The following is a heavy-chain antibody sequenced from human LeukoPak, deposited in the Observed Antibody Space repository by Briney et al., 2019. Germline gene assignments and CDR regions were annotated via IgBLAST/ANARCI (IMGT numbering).Heavy chain of an antibody. Sequence: GGSLRLSCEASGFTFSSYAMSWVRQAPGRGLEWVSSISTSGAGTYYADSVKGRFTISRDNSKNTLYLQMSSMRAADTAVYYCAKATTASPRNFDFWGQGTLVTVSP. CDR3: AKATTASPRNFDF. CDR1: GFTFSSYA. J-gene: IGHJ4*02. D-gene: IGHD2-21*02. V-gene: IGHV3-23*01. CDR2: ISTSGAGT.